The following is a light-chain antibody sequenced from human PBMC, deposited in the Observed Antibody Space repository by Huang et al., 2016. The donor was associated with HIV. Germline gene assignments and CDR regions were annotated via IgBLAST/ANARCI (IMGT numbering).Light chain of an antibody. Sequence: DIQMTQSPSSLSASVGDRVTITCRANQSISNYLNWYQQKPGKAPNLLIYGASRLQSGVPSRFSGSGSGTDFTLTISSLQPEDFATYFCQLSYSTSRTFGQGTKVETK. CDR3: QLSYSTSRT. CDR1: QSISNY. CDR2: GAS. V-gene: IGKV1-39*01. J-gene: IGKJ1*01.